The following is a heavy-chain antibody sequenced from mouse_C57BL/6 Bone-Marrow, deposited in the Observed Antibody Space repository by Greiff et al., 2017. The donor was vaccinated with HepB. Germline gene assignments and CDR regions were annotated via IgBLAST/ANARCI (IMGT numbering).Heavy chain of an antibody. D-gene: IGHD2-4*01. CDR1: GYTFTDYY. Sequence: VQLQQSGPELVKPGASVKISCKASGYTFTDYYMNWVKQSHGKSLEWIGDINPNNGGTSYNQKFKGKATLTVDKSSSTAYMELRSLTSEDSAVYYCARRLRDYWGQGTTLTVSS. CDR2: INPNNGGT. V-gene: IGHV1-26*01. CDR3: ARRLRDY. J-gene: IGHJ2*01.